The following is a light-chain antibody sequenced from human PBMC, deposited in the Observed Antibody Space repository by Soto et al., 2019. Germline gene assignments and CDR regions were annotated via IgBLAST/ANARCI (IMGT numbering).Light chain of an antibody. J-gene: IGKJ5*01. CDR2: ETS. V-gene: IGKV3D-15*01. Sequence: EIVLTQSPATLSLSPGERATLSCRASQSVSSYLAWYQHKPGQAPRLLMYETSNRATGIPARFSGSGSVTEFTLPTSSLLSEDVAVYFCQQYDDRPPIAFGQGTRLEIK. CDR1: QSVSSY. CDR3: QQYDDRPPIA.